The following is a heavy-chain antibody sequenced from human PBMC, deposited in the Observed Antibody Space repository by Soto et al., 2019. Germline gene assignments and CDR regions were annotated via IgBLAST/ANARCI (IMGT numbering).Heavy chain of an antibody. Sequence: ASVKVSCKASGYAFTSYGISWVRQAPGQGLEWLGWISVYDGTTNYAQKLQGRVTMTTDASTSTAYMELSSLRSDDTAVYYCARDDGSSAYAFDIWGQGTMVTVSS. J-gene: IGHJ3*02. CDR3: ARDDGSSAYAFDI. CDR1: GYAFTSYG. V-gene: IGHV1-18*01. D-gene: IGHD6-6*01. CDR2: ISVYDGTT.